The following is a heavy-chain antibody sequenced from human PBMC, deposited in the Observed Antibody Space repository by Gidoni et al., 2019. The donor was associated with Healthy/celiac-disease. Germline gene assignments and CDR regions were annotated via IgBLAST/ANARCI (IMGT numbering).Heavy chain of an antibody. V-gene: IGHV6-1*01. CDR1: GASVANTSAA. D-gene: IGHD1-26*01. J-gene: IGHJ5*02. CDR2: TYYRSQWYN. CDR3: ARESGSYSLGWFDP. Sequence: QLQLQQSGPGLVKHSQTLSLPCAISGASVANTSAALNWIRQSPSRGLEWLGRTYYRSQWYNDYSVSEKSRITIKPDTSKNQFSLLLNSVTPEDTAVFYCARESGSYSLGWFDPWGQGTLVTVSS.